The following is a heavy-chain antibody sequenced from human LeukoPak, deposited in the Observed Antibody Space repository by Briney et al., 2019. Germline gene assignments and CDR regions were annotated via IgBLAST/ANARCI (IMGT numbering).Heavy chain of an antibody. CDR2: ISWNSGSI. CDR3: AKDRGSSGFPDAFDI. Sequence: GGSLRLSCAASGFTFDDYAMHWVRQAPGKGLEWVSGISWNSGSIGYADSVKGRFTISRDNAKNSLYLQMNSLGAEDTALYYCAKDRGSSGFPDAFDIWGQGTMVTVSS. V-gene: IGHV3-9*01. D-gene: IGHD3-22*01. J-gene: IGHJ3*02. CDR1: GFTFDDYA.